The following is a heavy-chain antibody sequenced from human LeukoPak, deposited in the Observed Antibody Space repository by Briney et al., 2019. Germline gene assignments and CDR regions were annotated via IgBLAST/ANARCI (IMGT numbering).Heavy chain of an antibody. Sequence: KTSETLSLTCTVSGGSISSYYWSWIRQPPGKGLEWIGYIYYSGGTNYNPSLKSRVTISVDTSKNQFSLKLTSVTAADTAVYYCARGSGWYFYWGQGTLVTVSS. CDR2: IYYSGGT. CDR1: GGSISSYY. D-gene: IGHD6-19*01. J-gene: IGHJ4*02. V-gene: IGHV4-59*01. CDR3: ARGSGWYFY.